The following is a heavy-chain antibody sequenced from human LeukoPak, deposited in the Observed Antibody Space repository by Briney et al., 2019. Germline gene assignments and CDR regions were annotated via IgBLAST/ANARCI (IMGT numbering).Heavy chain of an antibody. Sequence: TGGSLRLSCAASGFTFDDYGMSWVRQAPGKGLEWVSGINWNGGSTGYADSVKGRFTISRDNAKNSLYLQMNSLRAEDTAVYYCARGLPPARHAFDIWGQGTMVTVSS. CDR3: ARGLPPARHAFDI. CDR1: GFTFDDYG. D-gene: IGHD5-12*01. J-gene: IGHJ3*02. V-gene: IGHV3-20*04. CDR2: INWNGGST.